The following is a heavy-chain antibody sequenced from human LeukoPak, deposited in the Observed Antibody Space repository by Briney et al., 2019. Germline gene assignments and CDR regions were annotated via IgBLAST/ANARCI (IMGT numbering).Heavy chain of an antibody. CDR3: AKAYGYCTTTSCSHEEFDY. J-gene: IGHJ4*02. D-gene: IGHD2-2*01. V-gene: IGHV3-30*18. Sequence: GGSWRLSGAASGFTFSNNAMTWAGQAPAKGLEWVQVIQYEGSNKYYADSVKGRFAISRDNSKNTLYLQMNSLRAEDTAVYYCAKAYGYCTTTSCSHEEFDYWGQGTLVTVSS. CDR1: GFTFSNNA. CDR2: IQYEGSNK.